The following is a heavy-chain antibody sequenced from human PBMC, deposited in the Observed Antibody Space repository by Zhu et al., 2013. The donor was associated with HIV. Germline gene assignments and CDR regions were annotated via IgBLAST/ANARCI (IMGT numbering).Heavy chain of an antibody. CDR3: AREGYCSSTSCYEGGLDYYYYGMDV. V-gene: IGHV1-8*01. CDR1: GYTFTSYD. J-gene: IGHJ6*02. D-gene: IGHD2-2*01. Sequence: QVQLVQSGAEVKKPGASVKVSCKASGYTFTSYDINWVRQATGQGLEWMGWMNPNSGNTGYAQKFQGRVTMTRNTSISTAYMELSSLRSEDTAVYYCAREGYCSSTSCYEGGLDYYYYGMDVWGQGTTVTVSS. CDR2: MNPNSGNT.